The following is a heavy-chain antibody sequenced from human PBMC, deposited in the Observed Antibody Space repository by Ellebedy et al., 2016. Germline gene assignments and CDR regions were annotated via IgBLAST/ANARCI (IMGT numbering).Heavy chain of an antibody. CDR1: GFTFSNFF. Sequence: GGSLRLSXAGSGFTFSNFFMSWVRQAPGKGLEWVATISANGNKRDLADSVQGRFTISRDNFRNTLHLQMNNLRGEDTAVYYCRQGHYADYWGQGTLVTVSS. CDR2: ISANGNKR. D-gene: IGHD2-2*01. J-gene: IGHJ4*02. V-gene: IGHV3-23*01. CDR3: RQGHYADY.